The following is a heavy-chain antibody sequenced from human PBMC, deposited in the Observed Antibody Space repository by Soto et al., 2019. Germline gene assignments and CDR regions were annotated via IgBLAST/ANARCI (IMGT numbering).Heavy chain of an antibody. Sequence: SETMCLTCSVSGGKIGSSSGYWGWIQQPPGKGLEWIGSIYYSGSTNYNPSLKSRVTISVDTSKNQFSLKLSSVTAADTAVYYCAGNLYCSSTSCYSFHYYGMDVWGQGTTVTVS. D-gene: IGHD2-2*01. V-gene: IGHV4-39*07. J-gene: IGHJ6*02. CDR3: AGNLYCSSTSCYSFHYYGMDV. CDR1: GGKIGSSSGY. CDR2: IYYSGST.